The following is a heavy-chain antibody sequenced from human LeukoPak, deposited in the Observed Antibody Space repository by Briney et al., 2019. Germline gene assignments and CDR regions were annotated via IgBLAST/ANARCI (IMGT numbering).Heavy chain of an antibody. Sequence: PSETLPLTCTVSGDSISSSSYYWGWIRQPPGKGLEWIGSIYYSGSTYYNPSLKSRVTISVDTSKNQFSLKLSSVTAADTAVYYCARQGDVLRYFDWLDYWGQGTLVTVSS. V-gene: IGHV4-39*01. J-gene: IGHJ4*02. CDR1: GDSISSSSYY. CDR3: ARQGDVLRYFDWLDY. D-gene: IGHD3-9*01. CDR2: IYYSGST.